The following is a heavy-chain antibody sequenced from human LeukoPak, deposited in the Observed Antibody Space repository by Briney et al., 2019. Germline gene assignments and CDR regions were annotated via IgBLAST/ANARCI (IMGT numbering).Heavy chain of an antibody. CDR2: INPNSGGT. Sequence: ASVKVSCKASGYTFTGYYMHWVRQDPGQGLEWMGRINPNSGGTNYAQKFQGRVTMTRDTSISTAYLELSKLRSDDTAVYYCAREDYDSAGYYCNWFDPWGQGTLVTVSS. D-gene: IGHD3-22*01. CDR3: AREDYDSAGYYCNWFDP. V-gene: IGHV1-2*06. J-gene: IGHJ5*02. CDR1: GYTFTGYY.